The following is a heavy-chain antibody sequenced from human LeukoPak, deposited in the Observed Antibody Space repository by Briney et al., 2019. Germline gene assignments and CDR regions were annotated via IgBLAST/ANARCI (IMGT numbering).Heavy chain of an antibody. J-gene: IGHJ4*02. CDR1: GFTFSRYW. CDR2: ISPDGSTT. CDR3: VATTVKN. D-gene: IGHD4-17*01. V-gene: IGHV3-74*03. Sequence: GGSLRLSCAASGFTFSRYWMHWVRQAPGRGLMWVSRISPDGSTTLYADSVKGRFTISRDNAKNTLYLQMSSLRPEDTAVYYCVATTVKNWGQGTLVTVSS.